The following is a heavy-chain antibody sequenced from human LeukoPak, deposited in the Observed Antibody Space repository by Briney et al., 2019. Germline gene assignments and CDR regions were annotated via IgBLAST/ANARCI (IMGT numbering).Heavy chain of an antibody. V-gene: IGHV4-59*08. Sequence: SETLXLTCTVPGGSISRYYWSWIRQPPGKGLEWIGYIYYSGSTTYNPSLQSRVTISIDTSKNQFSLKLSSVTAADTAVYYCASLSEGSFDDWGQGTLVTVSS. J-gene: IGHJ4*02. CDR2: IYYSGST. CDR3: ASLSEGSFDD. CDR1: GGSISRYY.